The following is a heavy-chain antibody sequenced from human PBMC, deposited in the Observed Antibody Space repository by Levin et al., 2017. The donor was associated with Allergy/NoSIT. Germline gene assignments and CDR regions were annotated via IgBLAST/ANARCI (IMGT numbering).Heavy chain of an antibody. J-gene: IGHJ4*02. CDR1: GGSISSGGYY. CDR2: IYYSGST. V-gene: IGHV4-31*03. Sequence: SQTLSLTCTVSGGSISSGGYYWSWIRQHPGKGLEWIGYIYYSGSTYYNPSLKSRVTISVDTSKNQFSLKLSSVTAADTAVYYCARASDYYDSSGYYRLDYWGQGTLVTVSS. CDR3: ARASDYYDSSGYYRLDY. D-gene: IGHD3-22*01.